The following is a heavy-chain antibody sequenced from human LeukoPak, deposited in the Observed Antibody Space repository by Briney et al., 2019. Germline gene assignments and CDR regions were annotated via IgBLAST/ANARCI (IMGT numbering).Heavy chain of an antibody. CDR3: ASSGYSSSWYYFDY. V-gene: IGHV1-69*01. CDR1: GGTFSSYA. CDR2: IIPIFGTA. D-gene: IGHD6-13*01. J-gene: IGHJ4*02. Sequence: SVKVSCKASGGTFSSYAISWVRQAPGQGLERVGGIIPIFGTANYAQKFQGRVTITADESTSTAYMELSSLRSEDTAVYYCASSGYSSSWYYFDYWGQGTLVTVSS.